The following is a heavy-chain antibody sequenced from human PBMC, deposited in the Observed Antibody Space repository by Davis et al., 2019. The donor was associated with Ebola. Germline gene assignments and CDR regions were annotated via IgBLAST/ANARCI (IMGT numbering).Heavy chain of an antibody. CDR2: IKQDGSEK. CDR1: GSTFSSYR. V-gene: IGHV3-7*01. CDR3: AKVRYSRSWFTTPFDY. J-gene: IGHJ4*02. Sequence: GGSLRPSFAAPGSTFSSYRLSWVRQAPGKGLEWVAYIKQDGSEKYYVASVQGRFTISRDNAKNSLYLQINSLTAEDKAVYYCAKVRYSRSWFTTPFDYWGQGTLVTVSS. D-gene: IGHD6-13*01.